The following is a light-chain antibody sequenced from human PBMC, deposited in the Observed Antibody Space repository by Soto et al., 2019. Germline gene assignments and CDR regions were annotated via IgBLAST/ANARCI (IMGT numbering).Light chain of an antibody. CDR1: QSVSGN. CDR2: GAS. V-gene: IGKV3-15*01. CDR3: QHYNNWPPIT. J-gene: IGKJ5*01. Sequence: EIVMTQSPATLSVSPGERATLSCRASQSVSGNLAWYQQKTGQAPRLLIYGASTRATGIPARFSGSGSGTEFTLTIKSLQSEDFEVYYCQHYNNWPPITFGQETRLYIK.